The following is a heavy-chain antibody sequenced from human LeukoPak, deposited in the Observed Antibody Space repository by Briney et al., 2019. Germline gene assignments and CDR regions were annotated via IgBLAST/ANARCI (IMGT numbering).Heavy chain of an antibody. CDR1: GFTFTNYA. Sequence: GGSLRLSCAASGFTFTNYAIHWVRQAPGKGLEWLAVVSSDETTKFYADSVKGQFTISRDNAKKSLYLQMNGLRAEDTAVYYCARIAYCGGDCYSFYFDYWGQGVLVTVSS. D-gene: IGHD2-21*02. CDR3: ARIAYCGGDCYSFYFDY. J-gene: IGHJ4*02. V-gene: IGHV3-30-3*01. CDR2: VSSDETTK.